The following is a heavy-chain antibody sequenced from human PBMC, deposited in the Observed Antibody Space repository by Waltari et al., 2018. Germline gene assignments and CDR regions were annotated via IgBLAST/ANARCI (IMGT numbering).Heavy chain of an antibody. J-gene: IGHJ6*02. D-gene: IGHD3-10*01. CDR1: GYTFTGSY. Sequence: QVQLVQSGAEVKKPGASVKVSCKASGYTFTGSYMHWVRQAPGQGLEWMGWINPNKGGTKYAQKFQGRVTMTRETSISAAYMELSGLRSDDTAVYYCARVRLLWFGELGVWGQGTTVTVSS. CDR2: INPNKGGT. V-gene: IGHV1-2*02. CDR3: ARVRLLWFGELGV.